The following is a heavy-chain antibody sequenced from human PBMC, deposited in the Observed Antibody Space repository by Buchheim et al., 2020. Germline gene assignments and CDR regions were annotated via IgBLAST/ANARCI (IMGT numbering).Heavy chain of an antibody. D-gene: IGHD4-23*01. CDR1: GGSFSGYY. CDR2: INHSGST. V-gene: IGHV4-34*01. Sequence: QVQLQQWGAGLLKPSETLSLTCAVYGGSFSGYYWSWIRQPPGKGLEWIGEINHSGSTNYNPSLKSRVTISVDTSKNKFSLKLSSVTAADTAVYYCARGNYGGISFGYWGQGTL. J-gene: IGHJ4*02. CDR3: ARGNYGGISFGY.